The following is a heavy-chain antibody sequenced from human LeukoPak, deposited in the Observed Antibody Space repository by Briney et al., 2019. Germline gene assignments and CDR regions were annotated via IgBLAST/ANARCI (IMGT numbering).Heavy chain of an antibody. V-gene: IGHV3-30-3*01. CDR1: GFTFSSYA. CDR3: AKDVGATD. CDR2: ISYDGSNK. D-gene: IGHD1-26*01. Sequence: GGSLRLSCAASGFTFSSYAMHWVRQAPGKGLEWVAVISYDGSNKYYADSVKGRFTISRDNSKNTLYLQMNSLRAEDTAVYYCAKDVGATDWGQGTLVTVSS. J-gene: IGHJ4*02.